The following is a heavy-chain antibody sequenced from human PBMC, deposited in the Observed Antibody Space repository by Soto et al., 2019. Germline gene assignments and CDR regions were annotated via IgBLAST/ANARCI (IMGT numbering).Heavy chain of an antibody. J-gene: IGHJ6*03. CDR1: GGSFSGYQ. D-gene: IGHD3-10*01. CDR3: ARGLIIWFGELSRRGGYYYYMDV. V-gene: IGHV4-34*01. Sequence: QVQLQQWGAGLLKPSETLSLTCAVYGGSFSGYQWTWIRQTPGKRLEWIGEINDSGNINYNPSLKSRVTILVDTPKKQLSLKLSSVTAADTAVYYCARGLIIWFGELSRRGGYYYYMDVWGKGTTVTVSS. CDR2: INDSGNI.